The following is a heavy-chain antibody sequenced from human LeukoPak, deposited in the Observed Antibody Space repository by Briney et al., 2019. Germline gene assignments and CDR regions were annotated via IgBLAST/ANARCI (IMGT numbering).Heavy chain of an antibody. CDR2: MNPNSGNT. Sequence: ASVKVSCKASGYTFTSYGISWVRQAPGQGLEWMGWMNPNSGNTGYAQKFQGGVTMTRNTSISTAYMELSSLRSEDTAVYYCARNGYYYGSGSYPDWGQGTLVTVPS. CDR1: GYTFTSYG. V-gene: IGHV1-8*02. J-gene: IGHJ4*02. CDR3: ARNGYYYGSGSYPD. D-gene: IGHD3-10*01.